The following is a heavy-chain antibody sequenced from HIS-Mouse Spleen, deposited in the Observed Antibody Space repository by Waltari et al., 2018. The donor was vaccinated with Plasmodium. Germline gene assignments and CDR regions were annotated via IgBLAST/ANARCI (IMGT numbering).Heavy chain of an antibody. CDR3: ARAESSIAARHYYYYGMDV. Sequence: QVQLQESGPGLVKPSETLSLTCTVSGYSISSGSYWGWIRQPQGTGLEWIGSIYHSGSTYYNPSLKSRVTISVDTSKNQFSLKLSSVTAADTAVYYCARAESSIAARHYYYYGMDVWGQGTTVTVSS. CDR1: GYSISSGSY. D-gene: IGHD6-6*01. V-gene: IGHV4-38-2*02. CDR2: IYHSGST. J-gene: IGHJ6*02.